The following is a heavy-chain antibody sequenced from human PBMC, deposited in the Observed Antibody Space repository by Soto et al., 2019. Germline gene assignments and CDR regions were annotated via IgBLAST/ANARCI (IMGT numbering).Heavy chain of an antibody. CDR2: IWYDGSNK. CDR3: ARDIWPIVLLRTRGFDP. V-gene: IGHV3-33*01. D-gene: IGHD3-10*01. Sequence: QVQLVESGGGVVQPGRSLRLSCAASGFTFSSYGMHWVRQAPGKGLEWVAVIWYDGSNKYYADSVKGRFTISRDNSKNTLYLQMNSLRAEDTAVYYCARDIWPIVLLRTRGFDPWGQGTLVTVSS. CDR1: GFTFSSYG. J-gene: IGHJ5*02.